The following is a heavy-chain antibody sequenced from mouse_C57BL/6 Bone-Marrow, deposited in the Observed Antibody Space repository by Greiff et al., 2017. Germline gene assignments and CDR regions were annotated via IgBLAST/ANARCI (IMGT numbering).Heavy chain of an antibody. Sequence: EVQRVESGGGLVQPGGSLSLSCAASGFTFTDYYMSWVRQPPGKALEWLGFIRNKANGYTTEYSASVKGRFTITRENSQSILYLQMNALRAEDSATYYCAPHYDDDGAWFAYWGQGTLVTVSA. CDR3: APHYDDDGAWFAY. CDR2: IRNKANGYTT. J-gene: IGHJ3*01. CDR1: GFTFTDYY. D-gene: IGHD2-4*01. V-gene: IGHV7-3*01.